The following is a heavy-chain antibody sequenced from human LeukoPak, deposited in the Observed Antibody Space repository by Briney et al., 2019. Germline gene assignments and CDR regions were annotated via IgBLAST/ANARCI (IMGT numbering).Heavy chain of an antibody. J-gene: IGHJ5*02. Sequence: PGRSLRLSCAASGFIFSGYDMHWVRQAPGKGGEWVAVITYDGNYKYYADAVKGRFTISRDNSKITLYLQMNSLRAEDTAVYYCAREYYRFGEPGTRWFDPWGQGTLVTVAS. CDR3: AREYYRFGEPGTRWFDP. CDR2: ITYDGNYK. D-gene: IGHD3-10*01. V-gene: IGHV3-30*04. CDR1: GFIFSGYD.